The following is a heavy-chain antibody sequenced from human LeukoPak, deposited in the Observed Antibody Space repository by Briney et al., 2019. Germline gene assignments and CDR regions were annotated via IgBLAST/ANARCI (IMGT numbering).Heavy chain of an antibody. CDR3: ARHFPSCGADCHPPRAVDY. D-gene: IGHD2-21*02. J-gene: IGHJ4*02. V-gene: IGHV4-61*02. CDR2: IYTSGST. Sequence: SETLSLTCTVSGGSINSGSYYWRWIRQPAGEQLEWIGRIYTSGSTNYNPSLKSRVTISVDTSKNPFSLNVNSVTAADTAVYYCARHFPSCGADCHPPRAVDYWGQGTLVTVSS. CDR1: GGSINSGSYY.